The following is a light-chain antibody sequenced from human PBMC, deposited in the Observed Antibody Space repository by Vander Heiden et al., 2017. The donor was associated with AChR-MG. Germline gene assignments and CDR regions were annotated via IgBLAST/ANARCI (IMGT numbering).Light chain of an antibody. CDR3: SSYTSSSTGV. CDR1: SSDVGGYNY. CDR2: DVS. J-gene: IGLJ1*01. Sequence: QSALTQPASVSGPPGQTITISCTGTSSDVGGYNYVPWYQQHPGKAPNLMIYDVSNRPSGVSNRFSGSKSGNTASLTISGLQAEDEADYYCSSYTSSSTGVFGTGTKVTVL. V-gene: IGLV2-14*01.